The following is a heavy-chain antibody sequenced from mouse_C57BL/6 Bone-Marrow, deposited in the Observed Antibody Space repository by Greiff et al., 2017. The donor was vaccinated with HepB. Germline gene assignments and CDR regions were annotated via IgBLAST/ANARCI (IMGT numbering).Heavy chain of an antibody. CDR1: GYSFTGYY. J-gene: IGHJ3*01. CDR3: ARSGGLAFAY. D-gene: IGHD3-1*01. Sequence: EVQLQQSGPELVKPGASVKITCKASGYSFTGYYMNWVKQSPEKSLEWIGEINPSTGGTTYNQKLKAKATVTVDKSSSTAYMQLKSLTSEASAVYYCARSGGLAFAYWGQGTLVTVSA. V-gene: IGHV1-42*01. CDR2: INPSTGGT.